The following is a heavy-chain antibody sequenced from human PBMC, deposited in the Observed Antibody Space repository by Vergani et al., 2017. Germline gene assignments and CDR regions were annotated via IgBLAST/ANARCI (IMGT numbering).Heavy chain of an antibody. CDR3: ARDSDYVWGTVSPGSGMDV. Sequence: QVQLQESGPGLVKPSQTLSLTCTVSGGSISSGGYYWSWIRQHPGKGLEWIGYIYYSGSTYYNPSLKSRVTISVDTSKNQFSLKLSSVTAADTAVYYCARDSDYVWGTVSPGSGMDVWGQGTTVTVSS. V-gene: IGHV4-31*03. J-gene: IGHJ6*02. D-gene: IGHD3-16*01. CDR1: GGSISSGGYY. CDR2: IYYSGST.